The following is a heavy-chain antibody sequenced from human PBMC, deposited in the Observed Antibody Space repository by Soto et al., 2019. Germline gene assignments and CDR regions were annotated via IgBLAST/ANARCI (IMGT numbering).Heavy chain of an antibody. V-gene: IGHV4-31*03. Sequence: SETLSLTCTVSGGSISSGDYYWSWIRQHPGKGLEWIGYIYYSGSTSYNPSLKSRVTISIDTSKNQFSLKLSSVTAADTAVYYFARGLRSAWPNDYRGPAALATVS. J-gene: IGHJ4*02. CDR1: GGSISSGDYY. CDR3: ARGLRSAWPNDY. CDR2: IYYSGST. D-gene: IGHD3-3*01.